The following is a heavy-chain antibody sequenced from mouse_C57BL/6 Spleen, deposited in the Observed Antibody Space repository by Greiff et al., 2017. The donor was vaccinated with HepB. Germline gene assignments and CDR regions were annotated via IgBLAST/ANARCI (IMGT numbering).Heavy chain of an antibody. CDR1: GFSLTSYG. CDR2: IWSGGST. D-gene: IGHD2-2*01. Sequence: QVQLKESGPGLVQPSQSLSITCTVSGFSLTSYGVHWVRQSPGKGLEWLGVIWSGGSTDYNAAFISRLSISKDNSKSQVFFKMNSLQADDTARYYCARNRIYYGYDGTGCYAMDYWGQGTSVTVSS. V-gene: IGHV2-2*01. CDR3: ARNRIYYGYDGTGCYAMDY. J-gene: IGHJ4*01.